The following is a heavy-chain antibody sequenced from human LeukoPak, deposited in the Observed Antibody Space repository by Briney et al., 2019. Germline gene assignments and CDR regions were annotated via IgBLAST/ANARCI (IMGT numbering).Heavy chain of an antibody. Sequence: GRSLRLSCAASGFPLTYYGMHWVRQAPGKGLEWVALISYDGNKKYYADSVKGRFTISRDNSENTHYLQMNSLRVEDTAIYYCAKDNGEMATNWDFDYWGQGTLVTVSS. V-gene: IGHV3-30*18. CDR2: ISYDGNKK. CDR1: GFPLTYYG. CDR3: AKDNGEMATNWDFDY. J-gene: IGHJ4*02. D-gene: IGHD5-24*01.